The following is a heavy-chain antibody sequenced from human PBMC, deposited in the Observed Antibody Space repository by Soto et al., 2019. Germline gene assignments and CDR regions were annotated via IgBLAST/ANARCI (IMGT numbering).Heavy chain of an antibody. Sequence: EVQLVQSGPEVKKSGESLKISCKGSGYSFTSNWIGWVRQMPGKGLEWMGIIYPSDSDTRYSPYFQGQVTISADKSISTAYLQWSSLTASETAMYYFARPTSGTTTFFDAWGQGTLVNVSS. CDR2: IYPSDSDT. J-gene: IGHJ4*02. CDR1: GYSFTSNW. V-gene: IGHV5-51*03. CDR3: ARPTSGTTTFFDA. D-gene: IGHD1-7*01.